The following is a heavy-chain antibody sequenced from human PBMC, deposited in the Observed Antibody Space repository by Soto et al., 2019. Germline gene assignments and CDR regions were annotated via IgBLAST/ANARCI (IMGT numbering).Heavy chain of an antibody. CDR3: AKGYILGYCSGGSCKPFDY. CDR1: GFTFSSYG. J-gene: IGHJ4*02. Sequence: GGSLRLSCAASGFTFSSYGMHWARQAPGKGLEWVAVISYDGSNKYYADSVKGRFTISRDNSKNTLYLQMNSLRAEDTAVYYCAKGYILGYCSGGSCKPFDYWGQGTLVTVSS. V-gene: IGHV3-30*18. D-gene: IGHD2-15*01. CDR2: ISYDGSNK.